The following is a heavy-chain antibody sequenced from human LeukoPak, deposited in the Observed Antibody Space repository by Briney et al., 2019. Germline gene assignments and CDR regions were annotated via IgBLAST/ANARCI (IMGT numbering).Heavy chain of an antibody. V-gene: IGHV4-59*01. D-gene: IGHD5-12*01. J-gene: IGHJ4*02. CDR2: IYYSGST. CDR3: ASGSGYDYFQGY. CDR1: GGSISSYY. Sequence: RSSETLSLTCTVSGGSISSYYWSWIRQPPGKGLEWIGYIYYSGSTNYNPSLKSRVTISVDTSKNQFSLKLSSVTAADTAVYYCASGSGYDYFQGYWGQGTLVTVSS.